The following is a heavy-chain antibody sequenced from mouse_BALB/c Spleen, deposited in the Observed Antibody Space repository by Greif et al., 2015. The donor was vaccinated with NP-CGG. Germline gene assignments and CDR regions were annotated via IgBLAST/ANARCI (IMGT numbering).Heavy chain of an antibody. Sequence: QVQLQQSGAELVKPGASVKLSCKASGYTFTSYYMYWVKQRPGQGLEWIGEINPSNGGTNFNEKFKSKATLTVDKSSSTAYMQLSSLTSEDSAVYYCYSYGNYLGAMDYWGQGTSVTVSS. D-gene: IGHD2-1*01. V-gene: IGHV1S81*02. CDR2: INPSNGGT. CDR1: GYTFTSYY. J-gene: IGHJ4*01. CDR3: YSYGNYLGAMDY.